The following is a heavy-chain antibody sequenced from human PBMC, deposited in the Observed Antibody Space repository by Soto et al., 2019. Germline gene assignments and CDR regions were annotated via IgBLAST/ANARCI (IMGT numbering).Heavy chain of an antibody. D-gene: IGHD2-2*02. V-gene: IGHV4-61*01. CDR1: GGSVRSGSCY. CDR2: ICCSGSS. Sequence: SETLSLTCTVSGGSVRSGSCYWTWMRQCPGKGREWTGYICCSGSSYYHPSLTSRLTMSVDTSRNQFSLKLRSVTDADTAVYSCARIRKYQFLYIDSWGQGTLVTVSS. CDR3: ARIRKYQFLYIDS. J-gene: IGHJ5*01.